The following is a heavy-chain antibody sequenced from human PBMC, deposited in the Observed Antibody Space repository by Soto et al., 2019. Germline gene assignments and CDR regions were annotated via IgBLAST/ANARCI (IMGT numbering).Heavy chain of an antibody. Sequence: QVQLVQSGAEVKKPGSSVKVSCKASGGTFSSHVFNWVRQAPGQGLEWMGGIMPIIGTANYAQKCQGRVTITADESTSTAYMELSSLRSEDTAVYYCARDLELRDGNISHLDYWGQGTLVTVSS. CDR1: GGTFSSHV. V-gene: IGHV1-69*01. CDR2: IMPIIGTA. J-gene: IGHJ4*02. D-gene: IGHD3-10*01. CDR3: ARDLELRDGNISHLDY.